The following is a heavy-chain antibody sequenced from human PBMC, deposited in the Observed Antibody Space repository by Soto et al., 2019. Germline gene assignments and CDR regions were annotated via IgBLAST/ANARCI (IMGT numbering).Heavy chain of an antibody. D-gene: IGHD1-26*01. CDR1: GFSLSNARMG. Sequence: SGPTLVNPTETLTLTCTVSGFSLSNARMGVSWIRQPPGKALEWLAHIFSNDEKSYSTSLKSRLTISKDTSKSQVVLTMTNMEPLDTATYYCARADRGSGSYYYYYGLHVWGQGTTVTVSS. CDR3: ARADRGSGSYYYYYGLHV. CDR2: IFSNDEK. J-gene: IGHJ6*02. V-gene: IGHV2-26*01.